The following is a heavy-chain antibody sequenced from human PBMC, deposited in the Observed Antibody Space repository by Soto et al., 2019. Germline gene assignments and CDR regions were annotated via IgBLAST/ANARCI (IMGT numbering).Heavy chain of an antibody. CDR3: ARDAGYSYGPFDY. V-gene: IGHV3-48*02. CDR2: ISSSSSTI. J-gene: IGHJ4*02. D-gene: IGHD5-18*01. Sequence: EVQLVESGGGLVQPGGSLRLSCAASGFTFSSYSMNWVRQAPGKGLEWVSYISSSSSTIYYADSVKGRFTISRDNAKNSVYLQMNSLREEDTAVYYCARDAGYSYGPFDYWGQGTLVTVSA. CDR1: GFTFSSYS.